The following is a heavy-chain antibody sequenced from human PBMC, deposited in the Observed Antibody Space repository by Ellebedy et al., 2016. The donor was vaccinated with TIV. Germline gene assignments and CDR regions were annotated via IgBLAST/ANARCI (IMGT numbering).Heavy chain of an antibody. Sequence: GESLKISCAASGFTFSSYEMNWVRQAPGKGLEWVSYISATGSTIYYADSVKGRFTISRDNAKNSLYLRMNSLRAEDTATYYCAKRYGSGTTAPYGMDVWGQGTMVTVSS. J-gene: IGHJ6*02. CDR1: GFTFSSYE. V-gene: IGHV3-48*03. D-gene: IGHD3-10*01. CDR3: AKRYGSGTTAPYGMDV. CDR2: ISATGSTI.